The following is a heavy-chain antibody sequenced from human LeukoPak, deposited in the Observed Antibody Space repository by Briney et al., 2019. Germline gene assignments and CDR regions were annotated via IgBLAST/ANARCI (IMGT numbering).Heavy chain of an antibody. Sequence: SEALSLTCTVSGGSISTAAYFWGWIRQPPGKGLEWIGSIYYSGSTYSNPSLKSRVTISVDTSRSQFSLKLSSVPAADTAVYYCARSSGSSSRAFDYWGQGTLVTVSS. D-gene: IGHD1-26*01. CDR3: ARSSGSSSRAFDY. V-gene: IGHV4-39*01. CDR2: IYYSGST. CDR1: GGSISTAAYF. J-gene: IGHJ4*02.